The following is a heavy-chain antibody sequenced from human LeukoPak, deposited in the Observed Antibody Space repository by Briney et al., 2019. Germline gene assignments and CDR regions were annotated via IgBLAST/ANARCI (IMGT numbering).Heavy chain of an antibody. CDR1: GFSFSDAW. Sequence: GGSLRLSCAASGFSFSDAWMSWVRQAPGKGLEWVGRIKSKTDAGTTDYAAPVKGRFTISRDDSKNTLYLQMNSLKTEDTAVYYCTLWGTTGTNDAFDIWGQGTMVTVSS. CDR2: IKSKTDAGTT. V-gene: IGHV3-15*01. CDR3: TLWGTTGTNDAFDI. D-gene: IGHD1-1*01. J-gene: IGHJ3*02.